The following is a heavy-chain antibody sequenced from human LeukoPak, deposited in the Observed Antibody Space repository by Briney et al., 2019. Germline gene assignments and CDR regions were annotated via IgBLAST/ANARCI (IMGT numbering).Heavy chain of an antibody. CDR3: ARVRARYYDILTGSKKDAFDI. Sequence: GGSLRLSCAASGFTFSRYAMHWVRQAPGKGLEWVAVISYDGSNKYYADSVKGRFTISRDNSKNTLYLQMNSLRAEDTAVYYCARVRARYYDILTGSKKDAFDIWGQGTVVTVSS. J-gene: IGHJ3*02. V-gene: IGHV3-30*04. CDR1: GFTFSRYA. CDR2: ISYDGSNK. D-gene: IGHD3-9*01.